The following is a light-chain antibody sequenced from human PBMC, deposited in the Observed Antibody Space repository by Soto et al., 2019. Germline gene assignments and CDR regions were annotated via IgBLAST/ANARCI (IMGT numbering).Light chain of an antibody. CDR2: GAY. Sequence: IVLTQSPATLSLSPGERATLSCRASQSVGSNLAWFQQKPGQAPRLLIYGAYLRATGIPDRFSGSGSGTDFTLTISRLQPEDFAVYYCQQYGSSPITFGQGKGLEIK. CDR3: QQYGSSPIT. V-gene: IGKV3-20*01. CDR1: QSVGSN. J-gene: IGKJ5*01.